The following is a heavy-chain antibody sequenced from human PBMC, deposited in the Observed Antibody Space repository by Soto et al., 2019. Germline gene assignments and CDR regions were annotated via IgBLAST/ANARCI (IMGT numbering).Heavy chain of an antibody. D-gene: IGHD4-17*01. CDR3: AKDTVTTSVGYYYYYGMDV. CDR2: ISYDGSNK. Sequence: QVQLVESGGGVVQPGRSLRLSCAASGFTFSSYGMHWVRQAPGKGLEWVAVISYDGSNKYYADSVKGRFTISRDNSKNTLYLQMNSLRAEDTAVYYCAKDTVTTSVGYYYYYGMDVWGQGTTVTVSS. J-gene: IGHJ6*02. V-gene: IGHV3-30*18. CDR1: GFTFSSYG.